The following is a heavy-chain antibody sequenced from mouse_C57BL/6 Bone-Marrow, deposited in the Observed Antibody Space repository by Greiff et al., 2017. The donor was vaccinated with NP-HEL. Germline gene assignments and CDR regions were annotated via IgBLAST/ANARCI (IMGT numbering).Heavy chain of an antibody. D-gene: IGHD1-1*01. CDR3: ARNYYGSQMDY. CDR2: ISDGGSYT. V-gene: IGHV5-4*03. Sequence: EVKVEESGGGLVKPGGSLKLSCAASGFTFSSYAMSWVRQTPEKRLEWVATISDGGSYTYYPDTVKGRFTISRDNAKNNLYLQMSHLKSEDTAMYYCARNYYGSQMDYWGQGTSVTVSS. J-gene: IGHJ4*01. CDR1: GFTFSSYA.